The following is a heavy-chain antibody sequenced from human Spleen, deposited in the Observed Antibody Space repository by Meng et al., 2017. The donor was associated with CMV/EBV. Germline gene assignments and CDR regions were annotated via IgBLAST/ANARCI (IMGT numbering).Heavy chain of an antibody. J-gene: IGHJ6*02. CDR3: ARDGCSSTSCYHNYYYGMDV. V-gene: IGHV3-13*01. CDR1: GFTFSNYD. D-gene: IGHD2-2*01. CDR2: IATAGDT. Sequence: GGSLRLSCAASGFTFSNYDMHWVRQATGKGLEWVSAIATAGDTYYPGSVKGRFTISRENAKNSLYLQMNSLRAGDTAVYYCARDGCSSTSCYHNYYYGMDVWGQGTTVTVSS.